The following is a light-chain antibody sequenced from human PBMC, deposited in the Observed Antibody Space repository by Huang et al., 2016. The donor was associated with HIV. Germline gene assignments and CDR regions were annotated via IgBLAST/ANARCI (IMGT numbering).Light chain of an antibody. J-gene: IGKJ1*01. Sequence: EIVMTQSPATLSVSPGDRVTLSCRARQSVSNTLAWYQQRPGQAPRLLIYGSSTRAAGVPVRFSGSGSGTDFTLTITGLQVEDLGVYFCQQYSNWPRTFGQGTKV. CDR1: QSVSNT. CDR3: QQYSNWPRT. V-gene: IGKV3-15*01. CDR2: GSS.